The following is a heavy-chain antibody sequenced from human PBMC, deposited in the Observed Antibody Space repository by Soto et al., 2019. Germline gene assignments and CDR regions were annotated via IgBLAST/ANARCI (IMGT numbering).Heavy chain of an antibody. V-gene: IGHV3-23*01. CDR2: IGSSGGVI. J-gene: IGHJ4*02. CDR3: AKDRSPGATTWNVY. Sequence: VGSLRLSCEASGFTFSAYTMTWVRQAPGMGLEWVSSIGSSGGVIYYADSVKGRFTISRDNSNNTVSLQMNSLRAEDAAVYYCAKDRSPGATTWNVYWGQGTLVTVSS. CDR1: GFTFSAYT. D-gene: IGHD1-26*01.